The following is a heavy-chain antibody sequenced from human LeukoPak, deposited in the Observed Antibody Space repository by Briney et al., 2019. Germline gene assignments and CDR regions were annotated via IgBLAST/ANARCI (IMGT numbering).Heavy chain of an antibody. CDR2: ISYDGDNE. CDR3: ARPRASSGLLGY. J-gene: IGHJ4*02. CDR1: GFTFSNFA. V-gene: IGHV3-30-3*01. D-gene: IGHD6-19*01. Sequence: GGSLRLSCAASGFTFSNFAMHWVRQAPGKGLEWVAVISYDGDNEYYADSVKGQFTISRDNSKDRLYLQMNSLRPEDTAMYYCARPRASSGLLGYWGQGTLVTVSS.